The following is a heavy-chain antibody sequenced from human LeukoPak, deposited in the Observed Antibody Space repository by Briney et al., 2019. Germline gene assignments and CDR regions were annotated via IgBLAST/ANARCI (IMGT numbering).Heavy chain of an antibody. CDR3: ARSIGAAYFDN. V-gene: IGHV3-21*01. CDR2: ISGGSNDI. CDR1: GFTFSSYS. Sequence: PGGSLRLSCAGSGFTFSSYSMNWVRQAPGKGLEWVSFISGGSNDIYYADSVKGRFTISRDNAKNSLYLEMNSLRAEDTAVYYCARSIGAAYFDNWGQGTLVTVSS. D-gene: IGHD6-13*01. J-gene: IGHJ4*02.